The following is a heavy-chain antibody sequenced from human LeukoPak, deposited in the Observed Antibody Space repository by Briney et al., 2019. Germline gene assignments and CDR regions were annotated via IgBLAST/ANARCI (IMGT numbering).Heavy chain of an antibody. D-gene: IGHD6-19*01. J-gene: IGHJ4*02. CDR1: GFTFSSYG. CDR3: AKVSPLYSSGWYDY. V-gene: IGHV3-30*18. Sequence: GGSLRLSCAASGFTFSSYGMHWVRQAPGKGLEWVAVISYDGSNKYYADSVKGRFTISRDNSKNTLYLQMNSLRAEDTAVYYCAKVSPLYSSGWYDYWGQGTLVTVSS. CDR2: ISYDGSNK.